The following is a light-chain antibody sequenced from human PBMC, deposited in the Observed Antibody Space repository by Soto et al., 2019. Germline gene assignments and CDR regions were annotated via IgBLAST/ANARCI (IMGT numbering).Light chain of an antibody. V-gene: IGKV3-20*01. J-gene: IGKJ4*01. CDR2: CAS. Sequence: EFVLTQSPGTLSLSPGERATLSCRASQSVSSSYLDWYQQKPGQAPRLLIYCASSRATGIPDRFSGSGSGTDFTITISRLEPDDFAVYYCQQYGSSPPTLTFGGGTKVEIK. CDR3: QQYGSSPPTLT. CDR1: QSVSSSY.